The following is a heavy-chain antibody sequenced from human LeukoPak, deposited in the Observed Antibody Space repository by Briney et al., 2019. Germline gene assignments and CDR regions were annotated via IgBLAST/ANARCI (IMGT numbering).Heavy chain of an antibody. J-gene: IGHJ6*02. Sequence: GGSLRLSCLASGLTFSNFWMTWLRQAPGKGLEWVANIKQDGSETYYSDSVRGRFTISRDNAKHSMYLQMNSLRGEDTALYYCTKDIKDSGTYYYYGLDVWGQGTAVTVSS. V-gene: IGHV3-7*03. CDR1: GLTFSNFW. CDR2: IKQDGSET. D-gene: IGHD1-26*01. CDR3: TKDIKDSGTYYYYGLDV.